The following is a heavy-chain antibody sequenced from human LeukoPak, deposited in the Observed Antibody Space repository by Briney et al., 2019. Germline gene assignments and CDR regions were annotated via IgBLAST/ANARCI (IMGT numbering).Heavy chain of an antibody. CDR3: ARDLVAVTGTFYFDY. Sequence: PGGSLRLSCAASGFTFSTYSMNWVRQAPGKGLEWVSYISSSSSTIYYADSVKGRFAISRDNAKNSLYLQMNSLRAEDTAVYYCARDLVAVTGTFYFDYWGQGTLVTVSS. CDR1: GFTFSTYS. V-gene: IGHV3-48*04. CDR2: ISSSSSTI. J-gene: IGHJ4*02. D-gene: IGHD6-19*01.